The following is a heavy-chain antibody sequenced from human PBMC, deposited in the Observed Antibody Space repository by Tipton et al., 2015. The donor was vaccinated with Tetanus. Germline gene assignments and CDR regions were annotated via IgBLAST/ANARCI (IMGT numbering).Heavy chain of an antibody. CDR2: ISSSSSYI. CDR3: ASLDCGGDCYSRYFDY. Sequence: SLRLSCAASGFTFSSYSMNWVRQAPGKGLEWVSSISSSSSYIYYADSVKGRFTISRDNAKNSLYLQMNSLRAEDTAVYYCASLDCGGDCYSRYFDYWGQGTLVTVSS. J-gene: IGHJ4*02. V-gene: IGHV3-21*01. D-gene: IGHD2-21*02. CDR1: GFTFSSYS.